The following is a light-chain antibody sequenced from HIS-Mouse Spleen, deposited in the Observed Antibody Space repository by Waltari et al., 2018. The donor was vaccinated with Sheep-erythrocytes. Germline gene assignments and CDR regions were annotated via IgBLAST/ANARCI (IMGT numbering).Light chain of an antibody. CDR2: DDT. Sequence: SYVLTQPPSVSVAPGQTARITCGGNNIGSKSVHWYQQKPGQAPVLFVYDDTDRPSGIPGRFSGSNAGNTATLTISRVEAGDEADYYCQVWDSSSDHPVFGGGTKLTVL. CDR3: QVWDSSSDHPV. CDR1: NIGSKS. V-gene: IGLV3-21*02. J-gene: IGLJ3*02.